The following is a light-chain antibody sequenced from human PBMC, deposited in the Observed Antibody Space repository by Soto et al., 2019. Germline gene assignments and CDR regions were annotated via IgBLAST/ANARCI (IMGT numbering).Light chain of an antibody. J-gene: IGLJ2*01. Sequence: QSALTQPPSVSGSPGQSVTISCTGTSSDVGSYNRVSWYQHPPGTAPKLMIYEVNNRPSGVPDRFSGSKSGNTASLTISGLQAEDEADYYCSSYTSSTTLVFGGGTKVTVL. CDR1: SSDVGSYNR. CDR2: EVN. V-gene: IGLV2-18*02. CDR3: SSYTSSTTLV.